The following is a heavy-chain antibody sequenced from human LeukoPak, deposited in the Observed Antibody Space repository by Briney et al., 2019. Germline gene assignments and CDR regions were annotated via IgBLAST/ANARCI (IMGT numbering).Heavy chain of an antibody. CDR3: AREVVGYCSGGSCYSNDAFDI. CDR1: GYTFTGYY. CDR2: INPNSGGT. D-gene: IGHD2-15*01. Sequence: GASVKVSCKASGYTFTGYYMHWVRQAPGQGLEWMGWINPNSGGTNYAQKFQGRVTMTRDTSISTAYMELSRLRSDDTAVYYCAREVVGYCSGGSCYSNDAFDIWGQGTMVTVSS. J-gene: IGHJ3*02. V-gene: IGHV1-2*02.